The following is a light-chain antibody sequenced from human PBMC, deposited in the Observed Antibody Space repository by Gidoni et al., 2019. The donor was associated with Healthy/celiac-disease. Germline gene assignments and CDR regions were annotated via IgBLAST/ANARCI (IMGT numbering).Light chain of an antibody. CDR2: TAS. CDR3: QQSYSTRYT. J-gene: IGKJ2*01. CDR1: QSIGSF. V-gene: IGKV1-39*01. Sequence: DIQMTQSPSSLSASVGDRVTISCRASQSIGSFLSWYQQRPGQAPKFLIYTASSLQSGVPSRFSGSGSGTDFTLTISSLQPEDFATYYCQQSYSTRYTFGQGTRLEIK.